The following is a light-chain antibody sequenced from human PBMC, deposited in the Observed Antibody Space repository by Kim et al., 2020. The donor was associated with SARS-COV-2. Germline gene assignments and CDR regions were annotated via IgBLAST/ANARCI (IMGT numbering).Light chain of an antibody. CDR2: TTK. Sequence: GQRVSSSVSGSHADSGSSTVNWYQQVPGTAPKLLIHTTKQRPSGVPDRFSGSKSGNSASLAISGLQSEDEADYYCASWHDSLNGWVFGGGTQLTVL. V-gene: IGLV1-44*01. CDR1: HADSGSST. J-gene: IGLJ3*02. CDR3: ASWHDSLNGWV.